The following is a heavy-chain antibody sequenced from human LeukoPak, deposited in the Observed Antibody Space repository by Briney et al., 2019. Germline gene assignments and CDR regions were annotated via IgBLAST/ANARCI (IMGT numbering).Heavy chain of an antibody. V-gene: IGHV3-48*02. D-gene: IGHD2-8*01. Sequence: GGSLRLSCAASGFTFSSYAMSWVRQAPGRGLEWVSNIRTTAERANYANYADAVRGRVTVSRDDAKYTLYLHMNGLRDDDTAVYYCARDQGYAFDYWGQGILVTVSP. CDR1: GFTFSSYA. CDR2: IRTTAERANYA. CDR3: ARDQGYAFDY. J-gene: IGHJ4*02.